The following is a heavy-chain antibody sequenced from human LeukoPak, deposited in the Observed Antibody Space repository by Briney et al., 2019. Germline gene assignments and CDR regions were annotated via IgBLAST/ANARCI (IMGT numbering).Heavy chain of an antibody. Sequence: SVKVSCKASGYTFTGYYMHWVRQAPGQGLEWMGWINPNSGGTNYAQKFQGRVTMTRDTSISTAYMELSRLRSDDTAEYYCAREPCSGGSCPRDYWGQGTLVTVSS. CDR1: GYTFTGYY. CDR3: AREPCSGGSCPRDY. J-gene: IGHJ4*02. CDR2: INPNSGGT. V-gene: IGHV1-2*02. D-gene: IGHD2-15*01.